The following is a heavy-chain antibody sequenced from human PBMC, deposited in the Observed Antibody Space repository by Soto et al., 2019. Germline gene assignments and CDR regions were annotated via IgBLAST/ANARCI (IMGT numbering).Heavy chain of an antibody. CDR3: ATNQASLRFLEWYGMDV. V-gene: IGHV3-23*01. Sequence: EMQLLESGGGLVQPGGSLRLSCAASGFNFSNYAMTWVRQAPGKGPEWVSAIDPSGDLTYFADSLKGRFSISRDNFKNTRCLHMHSLRVEDTAVYYCATNQASLRFLEWYGMDVWGQGTTVTVSS. CDR1: GFNFSNYA. D-gene: IGHD3-3*01. J-gene: IGHJ6*02. CDR2: IDPSGDLT.